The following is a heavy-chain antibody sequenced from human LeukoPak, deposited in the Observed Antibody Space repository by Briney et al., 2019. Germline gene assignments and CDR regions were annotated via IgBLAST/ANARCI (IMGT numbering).Heavy chain of an antibody. CDR3: ARVILYRDWFDP. CDR2: IFHSGST. Sequence: SETLSLTCAVPGGSISSGGYSWSWIRQPPGKGLEWIGYIFHSGSTYYNPSLKSRVTISVDRSKNHFSPKLSSVTAADTAVYYCARVILYRDWFDPWGQGTLVTVSS. D-gene: IGHD2-8*01. V-gene: IGHV4-30-2*01. J-gene: IGHJ5*02. CDR1: GGSISSGGYS.